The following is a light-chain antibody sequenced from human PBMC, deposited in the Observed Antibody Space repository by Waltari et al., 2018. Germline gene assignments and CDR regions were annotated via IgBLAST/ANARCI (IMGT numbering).Light chain of an antibody. Sequence: DIQMTQSPSSLSASVGDRVTITCRASQSISSYLNWYQQKPGKAHKFLIYAASSLQSGVQSRFSGSGSGTDFTLTISSLQPEDFATYYCQQSYSTPRTFGQGTKVEIK. CDR2: AAS. J-gene: IGKJ1*01. CDR1: QSISSY. V-gene: IGKV1-39*01. CDR3: QQSYSTPRT.